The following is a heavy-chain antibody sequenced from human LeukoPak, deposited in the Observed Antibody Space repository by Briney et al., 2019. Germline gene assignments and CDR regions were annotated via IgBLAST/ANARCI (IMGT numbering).Heavy chain of an antibody. CDR1: GYSISRGYY. V-gene: IGHV4-38-2*01. D-gene: IGHD1-14*01. J-gene: IGHJ4*02. CDR2: IYHSGNT. Sequence: SETLSLTCAVSGYSISRGYYWGWIRQPPRKGLEWIGSIYHSGNTYYNPSLKSRVTISLDTSKNQFFLKLNSVTAADTAVYYCARVPHDDNPLRLYYLDYWGQGTLVTVSS. CDR3: ARVPHDDNPLRLYYLDY.